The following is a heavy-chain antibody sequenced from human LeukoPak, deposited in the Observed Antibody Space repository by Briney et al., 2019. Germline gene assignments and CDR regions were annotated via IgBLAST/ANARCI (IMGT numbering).Heavy chain of an antibody. CDR2: VYYSGST. CDR1: GGSISSSSYY. V-gene: IGHV4-39*07. J-gene: IGHJ5*02. Sequence: SETLSLTCTVSGGSISSSSYYWGWIRQPPGKGLEWIGSVYYSGSTYYNPSLKSRVTISVDTSKNQFSLKLSSVTAADTAVYYCARGPMRASFDPWGQGTLVTVSS. CDR3: ARGPMRASFDP. D-gene: IGHD1-26*01.